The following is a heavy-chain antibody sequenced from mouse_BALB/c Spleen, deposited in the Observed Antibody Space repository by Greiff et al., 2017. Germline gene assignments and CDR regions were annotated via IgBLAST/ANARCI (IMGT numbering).Heavy chain of an antibody. J-gene: IGHJ2*01. V-gene: IGHV5-12-1*01. CDR2: ISSGGGST. D-gene: IGHD2-1*01. CDR3: ARGDGNYVSY. CDR1: GFAFSSYD. Sequence: DVMLVESGGGLVKPGGSLKLSCAASGFAFSSYDMSWVRQTPEKRLEWVAYISSGGGSTYYPDTVKGRFTISRDNAKNTLYLQMSSLKSEDTAMYYCARGDGNYVSYWGQGTTLTVSS.